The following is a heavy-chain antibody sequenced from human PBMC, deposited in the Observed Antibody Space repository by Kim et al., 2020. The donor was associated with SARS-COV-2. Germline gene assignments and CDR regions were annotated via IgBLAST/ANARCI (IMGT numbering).Heavy chain of an antibody. CDR1: GFTFGDYA. CDR3: TRDGGRAYSNWEYYFDY. Sequence: GGSLRLSCTASGFTFGDYAMSWFRQAPGKGLEWVGFIRSKAYGGTTEYAASVKGRFTISRDDSKSIAYLQMNSLKTEDTAVYYCTRDGGRAYSNWEYYFDYWGQGTLVTVSS. D-gene: IGHD4-4*01. CDR2: IRSKAYGGTT. V-gene: IGHV3-49*03. J-gene: IGHJ4*02.